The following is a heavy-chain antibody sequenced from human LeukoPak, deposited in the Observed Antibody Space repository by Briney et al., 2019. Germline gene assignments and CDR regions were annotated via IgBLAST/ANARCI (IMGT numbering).Heavy chain of an antibody. Sequence: GGSLRLSCAASGFTFSSYVMHWVRQAPGKGLEWVAIISYDGSNKYYADSVKGRFTISRDNSKNTLFLQMNSLRAEDTAVYYCATDRTSVHLWLSDLDYWGQGTLVTVSS. D-gene: IGHD5-18*01. V-gene: IGHV3-30*03. CDR1: GFTFSSYV. CDR2: ISYDGSNK. CDR3: ATDRTSVHLWLSDLDY. J-gene: IGHJ4*02.